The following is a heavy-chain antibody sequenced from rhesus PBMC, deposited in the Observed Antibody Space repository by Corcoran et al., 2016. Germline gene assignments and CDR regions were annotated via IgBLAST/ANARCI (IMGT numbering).Heavy chain of an antibody. V-gene: IGHV3S5*01. CDR2: INSCGGST. D-gene: IGHD6-31*01. J-gene: IGHJ4*01. CDR3: AKDSGLRGQRLVPRRYFDY. Sequence: EVQLVETGGGLVQPGGSLRLSCAASGFTFSSYGLSWVRQAPGKGLEWVSAINSCGGSTYYADSVKGRFTISRENSKNTLSLQMNRLRAEDTAVYYCAKDSGLRGQRLVPRRYFDYWGQGVLVTVSS. CDR1: GFTFSSYG.